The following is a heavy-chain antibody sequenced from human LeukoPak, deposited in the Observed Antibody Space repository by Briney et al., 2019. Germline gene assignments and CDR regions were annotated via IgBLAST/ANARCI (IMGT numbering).Heavy chain of an antibody. CDR3: ARAFSSDSRAAGPDH. Sequence: EASVKVSCKASGYTFTSYYMHWVRQAPGQGLEWMGIINPSGGSTSYAQKFQGRVTMTRDTSTSTVYMELSSLRSEDTAVYYCARAFSSDSRAAGPDHWGQGTLVTVSS. J-gene: IGHJ4*02. CDR1: GYTFTSYY. V-gene: IGHV1-46*01. D-gene: IGHD6-25*01. CDR2: INPSGGST.